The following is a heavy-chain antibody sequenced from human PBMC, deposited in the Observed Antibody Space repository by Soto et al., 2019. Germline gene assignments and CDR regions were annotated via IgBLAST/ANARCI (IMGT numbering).Heavy chain of an antibody. CDR1: GGSVSSGSYY. CDR2: IYYSGST. CDR3: ATTPVWVIAAGGYYYMDV. D-gene: IGHD3-16*02. Sequence: PSETLSLTCTVSGGSVSSGSYYWSWIRQPPGKGLEWIGYIYYSGSTNYNPSLKSRVTISVDTSKNQFSLKLSSVTAADTAVYYCATTPVWVIAAGGYYYMDVWGKGTTVTVSS. V-gene: IGHV4-61*01. J-gene: IGHJ6*03.